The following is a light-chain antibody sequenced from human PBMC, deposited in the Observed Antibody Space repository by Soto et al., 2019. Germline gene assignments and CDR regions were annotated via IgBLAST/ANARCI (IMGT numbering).Light chain of an antibody. V-gene: IGLV2-8*01. CDR3: TSYVGNDIWV. CDR1: SSDVGAYKY. J-gene: IGLJ3*02. Sequence: QSALTQPPSASGSPGQSVTISCTGTSSDVGAYKYVSWYQQYPGKAPTLMIYEVTKRTSGVPDRFSGSKSGNTASLTVSGLQAEDEADYYCTSYVGNDIWVFGGGTKLTVL. CDR2: EVT.